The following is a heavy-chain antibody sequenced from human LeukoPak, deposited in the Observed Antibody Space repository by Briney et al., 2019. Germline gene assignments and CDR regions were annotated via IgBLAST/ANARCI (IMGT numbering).Heavy chain of an antibody. D-gene: IGHD3-10*01. CDR1: GGSISSGSYY. V-gene: IGHV4-61*02. Sequence: PSQTLSLTCTVSGGSISSGSYYWSWIRQPAGKGLEWIGRIYTSGSTNYNPSLKSRVTISVDTSKNRFSLKLSSVTAADTAVYYCARAYYYGSGSLDAFDIWGQGTMVTVSS. CDR2: IYTSGST. J-gene: IGHJ3*02. CDR3: ARAYYYGSGSLDAFDI.